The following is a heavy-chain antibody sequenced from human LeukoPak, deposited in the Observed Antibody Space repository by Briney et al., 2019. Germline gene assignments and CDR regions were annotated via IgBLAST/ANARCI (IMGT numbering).Heavy chain of an antibody. CDR3: ARRPINYYYYGMDV. J-gene: IGHJ6*02. Sequence: QPGGSLRLSCAASGFTFSTYFMHWVRQAPGEGLVWVSRINSDGDSTRYADSVKGRFTISRDNAKNTLYLQMNSLRAEDTAVYYCARRPINYYYYGMDVWGQGTTVTVSS. CDR1: GFTFSTYF. CDR2: INSDGDST. V-gene: IGHV3-74*01.